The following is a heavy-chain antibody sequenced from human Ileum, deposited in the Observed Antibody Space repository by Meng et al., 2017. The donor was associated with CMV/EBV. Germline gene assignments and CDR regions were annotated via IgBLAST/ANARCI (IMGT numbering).Heavy chain of an antibody. D-gene: IGHD1-7*01. CDR3: ATAGNYRLDH. J-gene: IGHJ4*02. V-gene: IGHV3-74*01. Sequence: LVGSGGGLVQPGGSLRLSCAASGFSFTDTCMQWVRQTPGKGLVWVSRINPDGGTINYADSVKGRFTISRDNAKNTLYLQMNNLRDEDTAVYYCATAGNYRLDHWGQGTLVTVSS. CDR1: GFSFTDTC. CDR2: INPDGGTI.